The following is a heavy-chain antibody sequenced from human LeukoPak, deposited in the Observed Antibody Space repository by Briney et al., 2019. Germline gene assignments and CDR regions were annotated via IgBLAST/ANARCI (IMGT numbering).Heavy chain of an antibody. CDR3: AVTGYSSSPFDY. D-gene: IGHD6-13*01. Sequence: GGSLRLSCAASGFTVSSNYMSWVRQAPGKGLEWVSVIYSGGSTYYADSVKGRFTISRDNSKNTLYLQMNSLRAEDTAVYYCAVTGYSSSPFDYWGQGTLVTVSS. CDR1: GFTVSSNY. CDR2: IYSGGST. J-gene: IGHJ4*02. V-gene: IGHV3-53*01.